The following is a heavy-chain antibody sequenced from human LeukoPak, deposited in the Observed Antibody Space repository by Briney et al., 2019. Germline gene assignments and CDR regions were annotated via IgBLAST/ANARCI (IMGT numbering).Heavy chain of an antibody. CDR2: KYARGSS. J-gene: IGHJ4*02. CDR1: GGSISNYY. D-gene: IGHD5-24*01. V-gene: IGHV4-4*07. Sequence: SETLSLTCTVSGGSISNYYWSWIRQPAGKGLEWIGRKYARGSSNYNPPVQSRVTMSVDTSKNQFSLKLRSVTAADTAVYYCARGPWWLQSIDSWGQGTLVTVSS. CDR3: ARGPWWLQSIDS.